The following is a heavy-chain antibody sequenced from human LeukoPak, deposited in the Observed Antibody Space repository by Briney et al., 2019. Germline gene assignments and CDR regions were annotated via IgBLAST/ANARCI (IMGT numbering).Heavy chain of an antibody. CDR3: ARSSGRTGTSVNWFDS. V-gene: IGHV4-34*01. D-gene: IGHD1-1*01. CDR2: INHSGST. Sequence: SETLSLTCAVYGGSFSGYYWSWIRQPPGKGLEWIGEINHSGSTNYNPSLNSRVTISVDTSKNQFSLKLTSVTAADTAMYYCARSSGRTGTSVNWFDSWGQGTHVTVSS. CDR1: GGSFSGYY. J-gene: IGHJ5*01.